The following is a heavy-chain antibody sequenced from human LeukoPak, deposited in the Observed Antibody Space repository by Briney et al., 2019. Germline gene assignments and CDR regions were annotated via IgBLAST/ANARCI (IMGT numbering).Heavy chain of an antibody. CDR1: GYTLNQLS. Sequence: PLASAKVSCKVSGYTLNQLSIHWVRQAPGKGLEWMGTIDPRNPETVYAQRFQGRVTMTEDTSADTAYMELDSLSPADTAVYYCAIGFDYVDVWGKGTTVIISS. D-gene: IGHD3-10*01. J-gene: IGHJ6*03. CDR3: AIGFDYVDV. V-gene: IGHV1-24*01. CDR2: IDPRNPET.